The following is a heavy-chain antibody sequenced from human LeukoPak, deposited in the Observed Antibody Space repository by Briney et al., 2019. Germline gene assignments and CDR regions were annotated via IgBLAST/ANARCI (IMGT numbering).Heavy chain of an antibody. Sequence: GGSLRLSCAASGFTFGSYSFNWVRQAPGKGLEWVSYIGSSSSTIYYADSVKGRFTISRDNAKNSLYLQMNSLRAEDTAVYYCAKDRAYYYDSSGFDYWGQGTLVTVSS. CDR1: GFTFGSYS. CDR3: AKDRAYYYDSSGFDY. J-gene: IGHJ4*02. D-gene: IGHD3-22*01. CDR2: IGSSSSTI. V-gene: IGHV3-48*01.